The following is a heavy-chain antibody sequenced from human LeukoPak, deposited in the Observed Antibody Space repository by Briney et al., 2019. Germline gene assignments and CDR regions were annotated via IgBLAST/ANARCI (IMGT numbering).Heavy chain of an antibody. CDR3: ARLCSGGSCYGNDAFDI. Sequence: GGSLRLSCAASGFTFSSYSMNWVRQAPGKGLEWVSSISSSSTYIYYADSVKGRFTISRDNTKNSLYLQMNSLRAEDTAVYYCARLCSGGSCYGNDAFDIWGQGTMVTVSS. D-gene: IGHD2-15*01. V-gene: IGHV3-21*01. CDR1: GFTFSSYS. J-gene: IGHJ3*02. CDR2: ISSSSTYI.